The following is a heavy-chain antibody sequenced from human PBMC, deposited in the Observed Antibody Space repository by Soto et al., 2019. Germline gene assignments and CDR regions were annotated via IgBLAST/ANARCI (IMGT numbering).Heavy chain of an antibody. Sequence: GWSLRLSCVASGFPFSNFAMSWVRQAPGKGLEWTSIIDGPTDTAFYADSVKGRFTVSRDNSKNTLFLQMNSLRAEDTAVYYCAKHEGFTWNYVFEFWGQGVPVTVSS. V-gene: IGHV3-23*01. D-gene: IGHD1-7*01. CDR3: AKHEGFTWNYVFEF. J-gene: IGHJ4*02. CDR2: IDGPTDTA. CDR1: GFPFSNFA.